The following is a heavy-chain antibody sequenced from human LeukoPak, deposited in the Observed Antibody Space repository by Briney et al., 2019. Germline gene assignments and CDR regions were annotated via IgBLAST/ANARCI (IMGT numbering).Heavy chain of an antibody. CDR1: GGSISSYY. J-gene: IGHJ4*02. V-gene: IGHV4-59*01. CDR2: IYYSGST. CDR3: ARQGYDILTGYDY. Sequence: PSETLSLTCTVSGGSISSYYWSWIRQPPGEGLEWIGYIYYSGSTNYNPSLKSRVTISVDTSKNQFPLKLSSVTAADTAVYYCARQGYDILTGYDYWGQGTLVTVSS. D-gene: IGHD3-9*01.